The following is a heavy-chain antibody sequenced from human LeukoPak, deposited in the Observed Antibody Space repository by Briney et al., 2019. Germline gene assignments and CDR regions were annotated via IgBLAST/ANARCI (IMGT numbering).Heavy chain of an antibody. CDR3: AKGAGFYSSGWSGYFDY. CDR1: GSTFSSHA. D-gene: IGHD6-19*01. V-gene: IGHV3-23*01. CDR2: ISGRGDST. Sequence: GGSLRLSCAASGSTFSSHAMSWVRQAPGKGLEWVSGISGRGDSTVYADSVKGRFTISRDNSRNTLYLQMNSLRAEDTAVYYCAKGAGFYSSGWSGYFDYWGQGTLVTVSS. J-gene: IGHJ4*02.